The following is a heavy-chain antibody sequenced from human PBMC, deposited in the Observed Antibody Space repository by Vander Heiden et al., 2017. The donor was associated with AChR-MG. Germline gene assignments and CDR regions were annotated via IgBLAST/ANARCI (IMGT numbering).Heavy chain of an antibody. Sequence: QVQLVEPGGGVVQPGRSLRLSCAAYGFSVRSYGMHWVRQAPGKGLECVAVISYDGSNKYYADSVKGRFTISRDNSKNTLYLQMNSLRAEDTAVYYCAKDSDGYNTNWFDPWGQGTLVTVSS. CDR1: GFSVRSYG. J-gene: IGHJ5*02. V-gene: IGHV3-30*18. D-gene: IGHD5-12*01. CDR3: AKDSDGYNTNWFDP. CDR2: ISYDGSNK.